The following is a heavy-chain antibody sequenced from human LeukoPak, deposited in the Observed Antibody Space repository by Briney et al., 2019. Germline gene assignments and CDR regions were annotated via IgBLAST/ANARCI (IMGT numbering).Heavy chain of an antibody. D-gene: IGHD3-9*01. V-gene: IGHV4-59*01. J-gene: IGHJ6*02. CDR3: AGRYFDWLLAQSNYYYYGMGV. Sequence: SETLSLTCTVSGGSISSYYWSWIRQPPGKGLEWIGYIYYSGSTNYNPSLKSRVTISVDTSKNQFSLKLSSVTAADTAVYYCAGRYFDWLLAQSNYYYYGMGVWGQGTTVTVSS. CDR2: IYYSGST. CDR1: GGSISSYY.